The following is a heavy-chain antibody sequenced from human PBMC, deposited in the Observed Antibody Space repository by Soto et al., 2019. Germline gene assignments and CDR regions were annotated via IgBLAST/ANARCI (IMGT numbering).Heavy chain of an antibody. CDR1: GGSISSGGYY. D-gene: IGHD4-17*01. V-gene: IGHV4-31*03. J-gene: IGHJ6*02. CDR2: IYYSGST. Sequence: PSETLSLTCTVSGGSISSGGYYWSWIRQHPGKGLEWIGYIYYSGSTYYNPSLKSRVTISVDTSKNQFSLKLSSVTAADTAVYYCARVKTTVTTSGADYYGMDVWGQWTTVTVSS. CDR3: ARVKTTVTTSGADYYGMDV.